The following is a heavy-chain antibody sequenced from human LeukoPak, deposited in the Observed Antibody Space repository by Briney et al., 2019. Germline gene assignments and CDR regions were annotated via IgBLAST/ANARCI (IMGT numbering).Heavy chain of an antibody. CDR1: GFTFSDYY. J-gene: IGHJ4*02. V-gene: IGHV3-11*01. D-gene: IGHD6-19*01. CDR3: AREKLAVAGSAVSYYFDY. CDR2: ISSSGSTI. Sequence: GGSLSLSCAASGFTFSDYYMSWIRQAPGKGLEWVSYISSSGSTIYYADSVKGRFTISRDNAKNSLYLQMNSLRSEDTAVYYCAREKLAVAGSAVSYYFDYWGQGTLVTVSS.